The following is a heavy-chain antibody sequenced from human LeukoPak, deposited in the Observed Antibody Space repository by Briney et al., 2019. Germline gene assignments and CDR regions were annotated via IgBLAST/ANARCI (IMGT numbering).Heavy chain of an antibody. CDR3: ARGAVGSGSSGWYGPGGYYFDY. CDR1: GGSISSGDYY. J-gene: IGHJ4*02. V-gene: IGHV4-30-4*08. D-gene: IGHD6-19*01. Sequence: SETLSLTCTVSGGSISSGDYYWSWIRQPPGKGLEWIGYIYYSGSTYYNPSLKSRVTISVDTSKNQFSLKLSSVTAADTAVYYCARGAVGSGSSGWYGPGGYYFDYWGQGTLVTVSS. CDR2: IYYSGST.